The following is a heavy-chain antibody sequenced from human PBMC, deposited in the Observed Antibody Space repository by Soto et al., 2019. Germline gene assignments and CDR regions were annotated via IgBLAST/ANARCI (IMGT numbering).Heavy chain of an antibody. CDR3: TSAIWPTLFDY. Sequence: ASLRPSCPASGFTFSSYDMHWLRLGPGTGMEWVSAIGTAGDTNYAGSVKGPFTISRENAKNTLDLQMDSLRAGDPAIYFCTSAIWPTLFDYWGQGTLVTVSS. V-gene: IGHV3-13*04. CDR1: GFTFSSYD. D-gene: IGHD3-9*01. CDR2: IGTAGDT. J-gene: IGHJ4*02.